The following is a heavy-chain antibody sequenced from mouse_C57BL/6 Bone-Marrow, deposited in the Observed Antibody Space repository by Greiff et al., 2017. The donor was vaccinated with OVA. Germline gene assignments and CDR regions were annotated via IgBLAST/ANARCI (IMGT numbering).Heavy chain of an antibody. CDR3: ARDDYYYAKDG. J-gene: IGHJ4*01. V-gene: IGHV1-50*01. D-gene: IGHD2-4*01. CDR2: INPSDSYT. CDR1: GYTFTSYW. Sequence: VQLQQPGAELVKPGASVKLSCKASGYTFTSYWMQWVKQRPGQGLEWIGEINPSDSYTNYNQKFKGKATVTVDTSSSTAYMQLSSLTTDDSAVYYCARDDYYYAKDGWGKGASVTVST.